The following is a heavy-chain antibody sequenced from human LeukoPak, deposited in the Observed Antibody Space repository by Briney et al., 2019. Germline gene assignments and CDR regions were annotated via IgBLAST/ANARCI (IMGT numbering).Heavy chain of an antibody. J-gene: IGHJ4*02. D-gene: IGHD3-22*01. CDR3: ARDLYYDSSGYYFHDY. CDR1: GFTFTDYY. Sequence: GGSLRLSCAVSGFTFTDYYMSWVRQAPGKGLEWISYISTSGSTIYYADSVKGRFTISRDISKNTLYLQMNSLRAEDTAVYYCARDLYYDSSGYYFHDYWGQGTLVTVSS. V-gene: IGHV3-11*01. CDR2: ISTSGSTI.